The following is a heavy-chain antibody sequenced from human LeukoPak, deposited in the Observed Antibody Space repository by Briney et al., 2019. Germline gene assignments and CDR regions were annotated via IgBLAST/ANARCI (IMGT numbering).Heavy chain of an antibody. CDR3: ARHQPRRSTSGYSHFDY. Sequence: SETLSLTCTVSGSSVSSSSYYWGWIRQSPGKGLEWIGTIYYSGSTYYNASLKSRVTISVDTSKNQFSLRLSSVTAADTAMYYCARHQPRRSTSGYSHFDYWGQGTLVTVSS. CDR2: IYYSGST. J-gene: IGHJ4*02. V-gene: IGHV4-39*01. D-gene: IGHD3-22*01. CDR1: GSSVSSSSYY.